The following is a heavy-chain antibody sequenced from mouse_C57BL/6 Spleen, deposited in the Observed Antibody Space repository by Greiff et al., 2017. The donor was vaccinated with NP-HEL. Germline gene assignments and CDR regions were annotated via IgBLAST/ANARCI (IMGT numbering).Heavy chain of an antibody. Sequence: DVMLVESGGDLVKPGGSLKLSCAASGFTFSSYGMSWVRQTPDKRLEWVATISSGGSYTYYPDSVKGRFTISRDNAKNTLYLQMSSLKSEDTAMYYCARAGYGYDGYWYFDVWGTGTTVTVSS. CDR3: ARAGYGYDGYWYFDV. V-gene: IGHV5-6*02. CDR1: GFTFSSYG. D-gene: IGHD2-2*01. J-gene: IGHJ1*03. CDR2: ISSGGSYT.